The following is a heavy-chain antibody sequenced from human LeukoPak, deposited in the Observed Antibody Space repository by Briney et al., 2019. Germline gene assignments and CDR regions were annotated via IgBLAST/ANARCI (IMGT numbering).Heavy chain of an antibody. D-gene: IGHD4-23*01. CDR2: ISGSGGST. CDR3: ARDLDEVGGNLRRELAF. CDR1: GFTFSSYA. Sequence: GGSLRLSCAASGFTFSSYAMSWVRQAPGKGLEWVSAISGSGGSTYYADSVKGRFTISRDNSKNTLYLQMNSLRAEDTAVYYCARDLDEVGGNLRRELAFWGQGTLITVSS. J-gene: IGHJ4*02. V-gene: IGHV3-23*01.